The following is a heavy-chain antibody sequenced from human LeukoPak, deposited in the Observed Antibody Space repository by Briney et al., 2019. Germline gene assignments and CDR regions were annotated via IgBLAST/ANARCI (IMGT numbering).Heavy chain of an antibody. CDR1: GFTFSTYD. Sequence: GGSLRLSCVASGFTFSTYDMYWVRQAPGKGLEWVAVIWHDGSKKYYADSVKGRFTISRDNSKNTLDLQMNSLRAEDTAVYYCAKKKTGDPFDYWGQGTLATVSS. V-gene: IGHV3-33*06. D-gene: IGHD7-27*01. J-gene: IGHJ4*02. CDR2: IWHDGSKK. CDR3: AKKKTGDPFDY.